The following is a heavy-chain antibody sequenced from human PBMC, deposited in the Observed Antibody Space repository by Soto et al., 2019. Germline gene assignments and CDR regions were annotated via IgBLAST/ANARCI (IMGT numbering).Heavy chain of an antibody. Sequence: ASVKVSCKVSGYTLTELSMHWVRQAPGKGLEWMGGFDPEDGETIYAQKFQGRVTMTEDTSTDTAYMELSSLRSEDTAVYYCATEYEVSSMFRGVIVPYYYYYYGMDVWGQGTMVTVSS. J-gene: IGHJ6*02. CDR1: GYTLTELS. CDR3: ATEYEVSSMFRGVIVPYYYYYYGMDV. D-gene: IGHD3-10*01. CDR2: FDPEDGET. V-gene: IGHV1-24*01.